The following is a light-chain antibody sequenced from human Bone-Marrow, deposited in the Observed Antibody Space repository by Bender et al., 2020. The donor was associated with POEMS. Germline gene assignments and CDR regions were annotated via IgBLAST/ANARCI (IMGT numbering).Light chain of an antibody. J-gene: IGLJ3*02. V-gene: IGLV1-40*01. Sequence: QSVLTQPPSVSGAPGQRVTISCTGSSSNIGAGFDVHRYQKFPETAPKLLIFGNNNRPSGVPDRFSGSKSGASASLAITGLKAEDEGDYYCQSYDNSLGSWVFGGGTKLTVL. CDR1: SSNIGAGFD. CDR3: QSYDNSLGSWV. CDR2: GNN.